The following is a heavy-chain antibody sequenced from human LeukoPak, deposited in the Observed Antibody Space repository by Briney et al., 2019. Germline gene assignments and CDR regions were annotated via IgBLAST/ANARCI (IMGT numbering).Heavy chain of an antibody. CDR1: GGSFSDYY. V-gene: IGHV4-34*01. J-gene: IGHJ4*02. Sequence: SETLSLTCAVYGGSFSDYYWSWIPQPPGKGLEWIGEINHSGSTNYNPSLKSRVTISVDTSKNQFSLKLSSVTAADTAVYYCAREGQRGHFDSWGQGTLVTVSS. CDR3: AREGQRGHFDS. D-gene: IGHD1-26*01. CDR2: INHSGST.